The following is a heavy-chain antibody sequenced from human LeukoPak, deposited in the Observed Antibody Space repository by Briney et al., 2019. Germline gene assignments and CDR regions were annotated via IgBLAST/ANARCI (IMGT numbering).Heavy chain of an antibody. D-gene: IGHD2-21*02. CDR1: GDSLRKSTFY. J-gene: IGHJ4*02. CDR3: ARTHCEGDCFSAIRY. CDR2: IYYSGGA. Sequence: PSETLSLTCTVSGDSLRKSTFYWVWIRQPPGKGLEWIGSIYYSGGADYNPSLQSRVTISVDTSKNEFSLKVRSVTAADTAVYFCARTHCEGDCFSAIRYWGQGTPVTVSS. V-gene: IGHV4-39*07.